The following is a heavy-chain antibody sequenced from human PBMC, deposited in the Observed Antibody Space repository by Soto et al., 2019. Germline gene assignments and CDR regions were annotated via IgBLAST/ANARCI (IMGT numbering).Heavy chain of an antibody. Sequence: PGGSLRLSCAASGFTFSSYAMHWVRQAPGKGLEWVAVISYDGSNKYYADSVKGRFTISRDNSKNTLYLQMNSLRAEDTAVYYCARDPHNALELELRYYFDYWGQGTMVTVYS. D-gene: IGHD1-26*01. J-gene: IGHJ4*02. V-gene: IGHV3-30-3*01. CDR1: GFTFSSYA. CDR2: ISYDGSNK. CDR3: ARDPHNALELELRYYFDY.